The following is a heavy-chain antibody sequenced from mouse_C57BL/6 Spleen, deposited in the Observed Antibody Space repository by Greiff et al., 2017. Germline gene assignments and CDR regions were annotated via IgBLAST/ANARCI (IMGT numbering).Heavy chain of an antibody. CDR1: GFTFSNYW. V-gene: IGHV6-3*01. J-gene: IGHJ1*03. CDR3: TGIDSSYWYFDV. Sequence: EVHLVESGGGLVQPGGSMKLSCVASGFTFSNYWMNWVRQSPEKGLEWVAQIRLKSDNYATHYAESVKGRFTISRDDSKSSVYLQMNNLRAEDTGIYYCTGIDSSYWYFDVWGTGTTVTVSS. D-gene: IGHD1-1*01. CDR2: IRLKSDNYAT.